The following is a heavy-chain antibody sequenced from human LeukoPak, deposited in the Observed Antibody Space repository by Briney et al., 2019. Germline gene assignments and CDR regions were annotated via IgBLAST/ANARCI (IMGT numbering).Heavy chain of an antibody. Sequence: PGGSLRLSCAASGFTFSTYAMSWVRQPPGKGLEWIVSIYYSGSTYYNPSLVSRVTISVDTSKNQFSLNLRSVTAADTAVYYCARREYKYGYFDFWGQGTLVTVSS. J-gene: IGHJ4*02. CDR3: ARREYKYGYFDF. CDR2: IYYSGST. CDR1: GFTFSTYA. D-gene: IGHD5-18*01. V-gene: IGHV4-39*01.